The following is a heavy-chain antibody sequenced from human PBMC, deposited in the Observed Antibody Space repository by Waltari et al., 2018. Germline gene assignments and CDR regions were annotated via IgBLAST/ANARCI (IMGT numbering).Heavy chain of an antibody. V-gene: IGHV3-74*01. CDR3: ARDRRYSSSWYWFDP. Sequence: EVQLVESGGGLVQPGGSLRLSCAASGFTFSSYWMHWVRQAPGKGLVWVARINSDGSSTSYADSVKGRFTISRDNAKNTLYLQMNSLRAEDTAVYYCARDRRYSSSWYWFDPWGQGTLVTVSS. J-gene: IGHJ5*02. CDR2: INSDGSST. CDR1: GFTFSSYW. D-gene: IGHD6-13*01.